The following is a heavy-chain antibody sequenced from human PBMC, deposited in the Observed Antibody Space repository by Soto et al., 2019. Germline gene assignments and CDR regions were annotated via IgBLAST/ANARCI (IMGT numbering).Heavy chain of an antibody. Sequence: QVPLVQSGAEEKKPGASVKVSCKASGYTFTSSAMHWVRQAPGQRLEWMGWINAGNGNTKYSQKFQGRVTITRDTAASTAYMELSSLRSEDTAVYYCARAWVVVTAPDYWGQGTLVTVSS. J-gene: IGHJ4*02. V-gene: IGHV1-3*05. CDR2: INAGNGNT. CDR3: ARAWVVVTAPDY. D-gene: IGHD2-21*02. CDR1: GYTFTSSA.